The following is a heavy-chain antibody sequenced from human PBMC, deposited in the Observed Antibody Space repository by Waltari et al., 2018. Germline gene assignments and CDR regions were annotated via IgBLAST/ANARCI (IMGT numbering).Heavy chain of an antibody. CDR3: AKAQQVGGDYNTGYFDF. CDR2: ISVSSRMI. D-gene: IGHD4-17*01. J-gene: IGHJ4*02. Sequence: EGQLGELGVVWDQPGTSLALAASASGAHVDAYAMPWFRLTPWKGLQWVSVISVSSRMIGYADSVKVRFTISRDNAKNSLYLQMNSLRLEDMALYYCAKAQQVGGDYNTGYFDFWGQGTLVTVSS. CDR1: GAHVDAYA. V-gene: IGHV3-9*03.